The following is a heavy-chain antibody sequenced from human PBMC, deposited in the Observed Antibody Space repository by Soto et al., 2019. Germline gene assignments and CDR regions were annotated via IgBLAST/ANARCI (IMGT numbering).Heavy chain of an antibody. CDR2: ISGSGGST. CDR1: GFTFSSYA. V-gene: IGHV3-23*01. CDR3: AKDDCSGGSCYNDY. D-gene: IGHD2-15*01. J-gene: IGHJ4*02. Sequence: GGSLRLSCAASGFTFSSYAMSWVRQAPGKGLEWVSAISGSGGSTYYADSVKGRFTISRDNSKNTLYLQMNSLRAEDTAVYYCAKDDCSGGSCYNDYWGQGTLVTVSS.